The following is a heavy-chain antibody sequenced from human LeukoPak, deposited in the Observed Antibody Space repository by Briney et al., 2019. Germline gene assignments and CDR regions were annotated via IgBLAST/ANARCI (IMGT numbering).Heavy chain of an antibody. CDR3: AKEGDCSTTRCLTGGLDV. D-gene: IGHD2-2*01. Sequence: HPGGCLRLSCAASGFIDSSNYTSWARHAPGKGREWVSVIYTGGSTYYPDSVKGRFTISRDNSKNTVYLQMSSLRAEDTAVYYCAKEGDCSTTRCLTGGLDVWGKGTTVTVSS. J-gene: IGHJ6*04. CDR1: GFIDSSNY. V-gene: IGHV3-53*01. CDR2: IYTGGST.